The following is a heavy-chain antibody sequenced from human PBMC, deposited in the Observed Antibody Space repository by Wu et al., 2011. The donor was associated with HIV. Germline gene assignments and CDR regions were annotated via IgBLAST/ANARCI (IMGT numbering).Heavy chain of an antibody. Sequence: QVQLVQSGAEVKKPGASVKVSCKASGYTFTGYYMHWVRQAPGQGLEWMGIIDCSGGATSYVEEFQGRVTMTRDKSTRTVYMELSRLRSQDTAVYYCARERDHPDAFDIWGQGTLVTVSS. D-gene: IGHD1-14*01. J-gene: IGHJ3*02. CDR1: GYTFTGYY. CDR2: IDCSGGAT. CDR3: ARERDHPDAFDI. V-gene: IGHV1-46*01.